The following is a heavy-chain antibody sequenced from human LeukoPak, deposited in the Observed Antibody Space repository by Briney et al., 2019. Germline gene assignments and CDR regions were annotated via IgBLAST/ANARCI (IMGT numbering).Heavy chain of an antibody. D-gene: IGHD5-12*01. V-gene: IGHV3-7*01. CDR3: ARGATASFDP. CDR1: GISFSTYW. J-gene: IGHJ5*02. Sequence: GGSLRLSCAASGISFSTYWMSWVRQAPGKGLEWVANIKQDGSEKYYVDSVKGRFTISRDNAKNTVYLQMSSLRDEDAAVYYCARGATASFDPWGQGTLVSVSS. CDR2: IKQDGSEK.